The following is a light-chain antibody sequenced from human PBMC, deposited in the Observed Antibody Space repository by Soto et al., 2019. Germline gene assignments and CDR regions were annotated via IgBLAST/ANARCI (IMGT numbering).Light chain of an antibody. CDR1: QDINNY. J-gene: IGKJ5*01. CDR3: QQSSSSTIT. Sequence: DIQMTQSPSSLSASVGDRVTITCHASQDINNYLNWYQQKSGKAPKLLIYDASDLETGVPSRFSGSGSGTDFTLTISRLEAEDFAVYDCQQSSSSTITVGQGTRLEIK. CDR2: DAS. V-gene: IGKV1-33*01.